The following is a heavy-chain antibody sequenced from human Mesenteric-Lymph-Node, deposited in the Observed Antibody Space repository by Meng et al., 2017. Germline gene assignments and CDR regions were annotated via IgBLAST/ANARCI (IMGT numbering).Heavy chain of an antibody. CDR3: GGRARDVRFYGDFD. CDR2: ICPGDSQT. V-gene: IGHV5-51*01. Sequence: GGSLRLSCQGSGDRFSTYWIGWARQMPGKGLEWMGIICPGDSQTQYSPSFQGQVTISADKSTNTVYLQWSSLKASDTAMYYCGGRARDVRFYGDFDWGQGTLVTVSS. D-gene: IGHD2-21*02. CDR1: GDRFSTYW. J-gene: IGHJ4*02.